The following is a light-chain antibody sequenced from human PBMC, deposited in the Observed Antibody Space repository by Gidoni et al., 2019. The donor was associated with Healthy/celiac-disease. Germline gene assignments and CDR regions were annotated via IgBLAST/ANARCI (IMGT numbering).Light chain of an antibody. V-gene: IGKV3-20*01. CDR2: GAS. CDR1: KSVSSSY. J-gene: IGKJ2*01. Sequence: EIVLTQSPGTLSLSPGERATLSCRASKSVSSSYLAWYQQKPGQAPRLLIDGASSRATGIPDRFSGSGSGPDFTLTISRLEPEDFAVYYCQQYGSSQYTFGQGTKLEIK. CDR3: QQYGSSQYT.